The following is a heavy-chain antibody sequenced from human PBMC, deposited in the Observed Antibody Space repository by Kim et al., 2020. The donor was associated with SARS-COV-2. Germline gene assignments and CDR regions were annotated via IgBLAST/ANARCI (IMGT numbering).Heavy chain of an antibody. V-gene: IGHV4-39*01. CDR1: GGSISSNSYY. CDR3: ARRPHTTRSGWYY. Sequence: SETLSLTCTVSGGSISSNSYYWGWIRQPPGKGLEWIGSIYYSGSTYYNPSLKSRVTISVDTSKNQFSLKLSSVTAADTAVYYCARRPHTTRSGWYYWGQGTLVTVSS. D-gene: IGHD6-19*01. J-gene: IGHJ4*02. CDR2: IYYSGST.